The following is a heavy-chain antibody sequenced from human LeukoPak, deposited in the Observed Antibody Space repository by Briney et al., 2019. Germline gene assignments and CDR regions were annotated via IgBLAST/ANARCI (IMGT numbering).Heavy chain of an antibody. D-gene: IGHD3-22*01. V-gene: IGHV4-4*07. CDR3: ARERADSSGYSSLNFDY. Sequence: PSETLSLTCTVSGGSILNWTWIRQPAGKGLEWIGRIYTSGGTNYNPSLKSRVTMSVDTSKNQFSLKLSSVTAADTAVYYCARERADSSGYSSLNFDYWGQGTLVTVSS. CDR2: IYTSGGT. J-gene: IGHJ4*02. CDR1: GGSILN.